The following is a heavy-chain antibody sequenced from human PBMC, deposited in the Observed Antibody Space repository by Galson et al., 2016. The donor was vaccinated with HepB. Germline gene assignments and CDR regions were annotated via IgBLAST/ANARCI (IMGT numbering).Heavy chain of an antibody. Sequence: SLRLSCAASGFTFSTYSMNWVRQAPGKGLEWVSSISSSSSYIYYAGSVKGRFTVSRDNAKNSLYLQMNSLRAEDTAVYYCARTYDRGYSGYGPPFDYWGQGILVTVSS. CDR3: ARTYDRGYSGYGPPFDY. CDR1: GFTFSTYS. V-gene: IGHV3-21*01. J-gene: IGHJ4*02. D-gene: IGHD5-12*01. CDR2: ISSSSSYI.